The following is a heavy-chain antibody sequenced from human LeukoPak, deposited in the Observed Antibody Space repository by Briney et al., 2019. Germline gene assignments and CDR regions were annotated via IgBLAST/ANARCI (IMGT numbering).Heavy chain of an antibody. D-gene: IGHD3-16*01. V-gene: IGHV3-30*18. J-gene: IGHJ4*02. CDR3: AKDLGAVGLGDY. Sequence: GGSLRLSCAASGFIFSSYAIVWVRQAPGKGLEWVAVMSHDGSNRYYADSVKGRFTISRDNSTNTLYLQTNSLRAEDTAVYYCAKDLGAVGLGDYWGQGTLVTVSS. CDR1: GFIFSSYA. CDR2: MSHDGSNR.